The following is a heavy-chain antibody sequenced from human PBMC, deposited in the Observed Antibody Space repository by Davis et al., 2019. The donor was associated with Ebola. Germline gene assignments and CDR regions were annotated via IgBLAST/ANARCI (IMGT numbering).Heavy chain of an antibody. CDR1: GGSISSSSYY. V-gene: IGHV4-39*01. CDR2: IYYSGST. J-gene: IGHJ3*02. D-gene: IGHD3-22*01. Sequence: SETLSLTCTVSGGSISSSSYYWGWIRQPPGKGLEWIGSIYYSGSTYYNPSLKSRVTISVDTSNNQFSLKLSSVTAADPAVYYCARGPYYYDSSGYVRALAAFDIWGQGTMVTVSS. CDR3: ARGPYYYDSSGYVRALAAFDI.